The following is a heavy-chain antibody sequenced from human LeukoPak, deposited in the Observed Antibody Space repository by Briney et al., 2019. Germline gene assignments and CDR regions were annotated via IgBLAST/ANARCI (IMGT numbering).Heavy chain of an antibody. CDR3: AKGRGWEASYYYYYMDV. CDR2: IRYDGSNK. Sequence: GGSLRLSCAASGFTFSSYAMHWVRQAPGKGLEWVAFIRYDGSNKYYTDSVKGRFTTSRDNSKNTLYLQMNSLRAEDTAVYYCAKGRGWEASYYYYYMDVWGKGTTVTISS. J-gene: IGHJ6*03. CDR1: GFTFSSYA. D-gene: IGHD1-26*01. V-gene: IGHV3-30*02.